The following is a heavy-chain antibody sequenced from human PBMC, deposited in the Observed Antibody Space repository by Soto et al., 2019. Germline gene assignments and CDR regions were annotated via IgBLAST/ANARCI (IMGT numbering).Heavy chain of an antibody. J-gene: IGHJ4*02. CDR2: IIPIFGTA. CDR3: ARDHLLMGYCTNGVCYQFDY. Sequence: GASVKVSCKASGGTFSSYAISWVRQAPGQGLEWMGGIIPIFGTANYAQKLQGRVTMTTDTPTSTAYMELRSLRSDDTAVYYCARDHLLMGYCTNGVCYQFDYWGQGTLVTVSS. V-gene: IGHV1-69*05. CDR1: GGTFSSYA. D-gene: IGHD2-8*01.